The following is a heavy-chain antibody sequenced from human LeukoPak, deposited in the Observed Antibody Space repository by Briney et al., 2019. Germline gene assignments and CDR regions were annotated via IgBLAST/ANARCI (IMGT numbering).Heavy chain of an antibody. J-gene: IGHJ6*03. CDR1: GYTFTSYD. V-gene: IGHV1-8*01. Sequence: GASVKVSCKASGYTFTSYDINWVRQATGQGLEWMGWMNPNSDNTGYAQKFQGRVTMTTNTSISTAYMELSSLRPEDTAVYYCANNPDIVILPAYYYYMDVWGKGTTVTVSS. CDR2: MNPNSDNT. CDR3: ANNPDIVILPAYYYYMDV. D-gene: IGHD2-2*01.